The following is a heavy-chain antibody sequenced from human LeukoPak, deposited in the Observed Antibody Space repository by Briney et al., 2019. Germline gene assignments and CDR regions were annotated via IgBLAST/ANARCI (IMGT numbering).Heavy chain of an antibody. CDR3: ARVTGYMIEDYFDY. Sequence: SETLSLTCTVSGGSISSYYWSWIRQPAGEGLEWVGHIYSTGSTLYNPSLKTRVTLSVDRSKNQFSLSLNSVTAADTAMYYCARVTGYMIEDYFDYWGQETLVTVSS. J-gene: IGHJ4*02. D-gene: IGHD3-22*01. V-gene: IGHV4-4*07. CDR2: IYSTGST. CDR1: GGSISSYY.